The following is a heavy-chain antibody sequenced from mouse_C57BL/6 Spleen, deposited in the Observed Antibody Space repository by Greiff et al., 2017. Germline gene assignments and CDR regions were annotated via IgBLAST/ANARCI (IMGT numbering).Heavy chain of an antibody. CDR2: INPNYGTT. D-gene: IGHD1-1*01. CDR3: ASHIYYGSSYYAMDY. CDR1: GYSFTDYN. Sequence: VQLQQSGPELVKPGASVKISCKASGYSFTDYNMNWVKQSNGKSLEWIGEINPNYGTTSYNQKFKGKATLTVDQSSSTAYMQLNSLTSEDSAVYYCASHIYYGSSYYAMDYWGQGTSVTVSS. V-gene: IGHV1-39*01. J-gene: IGHJ4*01.